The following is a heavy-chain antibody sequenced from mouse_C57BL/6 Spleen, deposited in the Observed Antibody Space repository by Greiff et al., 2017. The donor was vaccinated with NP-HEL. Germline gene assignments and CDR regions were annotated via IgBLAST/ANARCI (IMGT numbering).Heavy chain of an antibody. CDR1: GFTFSDYG. V-gene: IGHV5-17*01. D-gene: IGHD2-10*02. Sequence: EVQLVESGGGLVKPGGSLKLSCAASGFTFSDYGMHWVRQAPEKGLEWVAYISSGSSTIYYADTVKGRFTISRDNAKTTLFLQMTSLRSEDTAMYYCARPVWDAQYYFDYWGQGTTLTVSS. CDR3: ARPVWDAQYYFDY. J-gene: IGHJ2*01. CDR2: ISSGSSTI.